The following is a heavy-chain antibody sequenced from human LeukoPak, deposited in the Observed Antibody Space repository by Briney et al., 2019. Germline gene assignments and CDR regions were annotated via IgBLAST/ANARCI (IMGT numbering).Heavy chain of an antibody. CDR3: AKDIGSRGYSGYGGGFDY. CDR1: GFTFDDYA. D-gene: IGHD5-12*01. CDR2: ISWNSGSI. V-gene: IGHV3-9*03. J-gene: IGHJ4*02. Sequence: GRSLRLSCAASGFTFDDYAMHWVRQAPGKGLEWVSGISWNSGSIGYADSVKGRFTISRDNAKNSLYLQMNSLRAEDMALYYCAKDIGSRGYSGYGGGFDYWGQGTLVTVSS.